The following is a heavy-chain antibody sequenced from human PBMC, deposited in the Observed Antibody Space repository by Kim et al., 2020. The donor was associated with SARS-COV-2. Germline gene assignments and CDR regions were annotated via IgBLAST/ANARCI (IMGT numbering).Heavy chain of an antibody. Sequence: SVKGRFTIYRDNAKNSLYLQMNRLRAEDTAVYYCARDPPRSSRRLPQGDYWGQGTLVTVSS. V-gene: IGHV3-11*06. D-gene: IGHD6-6*01. CDR3: ARDPPRSSRRLPQGDY. J-gene: IGHJ4*02.